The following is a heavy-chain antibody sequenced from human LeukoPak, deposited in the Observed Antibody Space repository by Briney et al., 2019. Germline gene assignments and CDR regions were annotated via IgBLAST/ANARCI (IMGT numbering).Heavy chain of an antibody. CDR1: GFTFSNYG. CDR2: ISAYDGNT. J-gene: IGHJ4*02. D-gene: IGHD1-26*01. Sequence: PGGSLRLSCAASGFTFSNYGITWVRQAPGQGLEWVGWISAYDGNTNYAQKFQGRVTMTTDTSTSTAHMELRSLRYDDTAVYYCARDGRFAAYEPDYWGQGTLVTVSS. V-gene: IGHV1-18*01. CDR3: ARDGRFAAYEPDY.